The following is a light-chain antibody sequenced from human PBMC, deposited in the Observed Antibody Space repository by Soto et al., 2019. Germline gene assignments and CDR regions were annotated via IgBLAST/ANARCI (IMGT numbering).Light chain of an antibody. CDR2: EVN. CDR1: STDIGTYKY. J-gene: IGLJ2*01. V-gene: IGLV2-8*01. Sequence: QSALTQPPSASGSPGQSVTISCTGTSTDIGTYKYVSWYQQRPGKAPKLMIYEVNQRPSGVPNRFSGSKSANTASLTVSGLQAEDEAYYYCSSYAGSNIVVFGGGTKLTVL. CDR3: SSYAGSNIVV.